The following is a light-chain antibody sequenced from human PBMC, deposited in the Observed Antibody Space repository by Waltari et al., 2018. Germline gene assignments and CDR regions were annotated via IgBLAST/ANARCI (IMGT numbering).Light chain of an antibody. CDR1: SSDVGSYDL. CDR2: EVN. J-gene: IGLJ3*02. Sequence: QSALNQPASVSGSPGQSITISCTGTSSDVGSYDLVPWYQQHPGKVPKLMIYEVNKRPSGVSSRFSGSKSVNTASLTISGLQADDEADYHCSSYAGTNIHWMFGGGTKLTVL. V-gene: IGLV2-23*02. CDR3: SSYAGTNIHWM.